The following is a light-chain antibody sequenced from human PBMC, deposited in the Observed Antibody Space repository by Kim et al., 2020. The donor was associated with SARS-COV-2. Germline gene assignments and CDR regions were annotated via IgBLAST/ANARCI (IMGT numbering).Light chain of an antibody. CDR3: TQSTHFPYT. J-gene: IGKJ2*01. Sequence: SPVTVGQPASNSCKASQSLAHLSVFQQRPGQPPRLLIYQISGRFSGVPDRVSGSGAGTDVTLRISRVEAEDVGTYYCTQSTHFPYTFGQGTKLEI. CDR1: QSLAH. CDR2: QIS. V-gene: IGKV2-24*01.